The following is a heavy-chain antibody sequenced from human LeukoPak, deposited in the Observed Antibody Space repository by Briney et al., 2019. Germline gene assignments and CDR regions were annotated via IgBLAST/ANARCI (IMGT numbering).Heavy chain of an antibody. Sequence: ASVKVSFKASGGTFSSYAIRWVRQAPGQGLEWMGWISAYNGNTNYAQKLQGRVTMTTDTSTSTAYMELRSLRSDDTAVYYCARDRVAVAGQFDYWGQGTLVTVSS. CDR2: ISAYNGNT. V-gene: IGHV1-18*01. D-gene: IGHD6-19*01. J-gene: IGHJ4*02. CDR3: ARDRVAVAGQFDY. CDR1: GGTFSSYA.